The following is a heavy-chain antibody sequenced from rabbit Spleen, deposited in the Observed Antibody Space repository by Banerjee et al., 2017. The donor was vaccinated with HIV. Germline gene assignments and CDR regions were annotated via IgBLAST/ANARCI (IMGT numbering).Heavy chain of an antibody. CDR2: INGGHATT. CDR1: GFSFSSDA. V-gene: IGHV1S47*01. J-gene: IGHJ6*01. D-gene: IGHD6-1*01. Sequence: QEQLQESGGGLVQPGGSLTLPFKASGFSFSSDAWIYWVRQAPGKGLEWIGCINGGHATTYYASWAKGRFTITRSTSLNTATLQMTSLTAADTATYFCARGKDSNAFYYGMDLWGQGTLVTVS. CDR3: ARGKDSNAFYYGMDL.